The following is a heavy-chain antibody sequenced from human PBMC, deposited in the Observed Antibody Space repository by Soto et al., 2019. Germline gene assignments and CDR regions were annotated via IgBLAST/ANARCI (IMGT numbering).Heavy chain of an antibody. V-gene: IGHV3-7*02. Sequence: EMQLVESGGALVQPGGSLRLSCAASGFTFSSSWMAWVRQAPGKGLEWVANINPEGSAEYYVDSVKGRFTISRDNAKNSLYLQMNSLRLEDTALYHCARHGVWCFDFWGQGTLVSISS. CDR1: GFTFSSSW. J-gene: IGHJ4*02. CDR3: ARHGVWCFDF. CDR2: INPEGSAE. D-gene: IGHD2-8*02.